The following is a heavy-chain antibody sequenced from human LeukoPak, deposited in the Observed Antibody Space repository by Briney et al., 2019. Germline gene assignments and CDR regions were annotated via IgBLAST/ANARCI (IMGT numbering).Heavy chain of an antibody. V-gene: IGHV1-8*01. D-gene: IGHD6-19*01. CDR2: MNPSSGNT. Sequence: ASVKVSCKASGYMFTSYDINWVRQTTGQGLEWMGWMNPSSGNTGYVRKFQGRVTMTRSTSIGTAYMELGGLTSDDTGVYYCARDRVGVGGNGWENWGQGTLVTVSS. CDR1: GYMFTSYD. CDR3: ARDRVGVGGNGWEN. J-gene: IGHJ4*02.